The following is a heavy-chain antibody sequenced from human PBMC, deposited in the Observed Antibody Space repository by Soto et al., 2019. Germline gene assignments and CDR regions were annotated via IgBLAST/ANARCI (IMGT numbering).Heavy chain of an antibody. V-gene: IGHV4-31*03. CDR2: IYYSGST. CDR3: ARDSDKDSSGYPETYYYYGMDV. CDR1: GGSISSGGYY. D-gene: IGHD3-22*01. J-gene: IGHJ6*02. Sequence: QVQLQESGPGLVKPSQTLSLTCTVSGGSISSGGYYWSWIRQHPGKGLEWIGYIYYSGSTYYNPSLKSRVTISVDTSKNQFSLKLSSVTAADTAVYYCARDSDKDSSGYPETYYYYGMDVWGQGTTVTVSS.